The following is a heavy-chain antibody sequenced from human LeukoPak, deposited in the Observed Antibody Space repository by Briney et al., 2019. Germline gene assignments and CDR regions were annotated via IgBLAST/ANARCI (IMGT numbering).Heavy chain of an antibody. D-gene: IGHD5-24*01. J-gene: IGHJ6*02. CDR1: GFTFDDYA. Sequence: GRSLRLSCAASGFTFDDYAMHWVRQAPGKGLEWVSGISWNSGSIGYADSVKGRFTISRDNAKNSLYLQMNSLRAEDTALYYCAKSLEMATIEGNDYYYYGMGVWGQGTTVTVSS. CDR3: AKSLEMATIEGNDYYYYGMGV. CDR2: ISWNSGSI. V-gene: IGHV3-9*01.